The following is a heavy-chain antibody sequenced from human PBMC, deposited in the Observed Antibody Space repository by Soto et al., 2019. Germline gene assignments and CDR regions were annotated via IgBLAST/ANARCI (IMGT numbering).Heavy chain of an antibody. V-gene: IGHV3-23*01. J-gene: IGHJ4*02. D-gene: IGHD2-21*01. CDR2: TSGSGGST. CDR3: AQVIVVIADAGDYFDH. CDR1: GFTFSNYA. Sequence: EVQLLESGGGLVHPGGSLRLSCAASGFTFSNYAMSWVRQAPGKGLEWVSVTSGSGGSTYYADSVKGRFTISRDNSKNTLYLQMDSLRAEDTTVYYCAQVIVVIADAGDYFDHWGQGTLVTVSS.